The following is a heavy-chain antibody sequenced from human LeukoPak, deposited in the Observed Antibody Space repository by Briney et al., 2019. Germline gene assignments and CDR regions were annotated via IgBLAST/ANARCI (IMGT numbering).Heavy chain of an antibody. D-gene: IGHD3-3*01. CDR1: GYTFTGYH. CDR3: ARDGVFGVVTANYYYYYGMDV. Sequence: ASVKVSCKASGYTFTGYHIHWVRQAPGQGLEWMGRINPNSGDTNYAQKFQGRVTMTRDTSISTAYMELSRLRSDDTAVYYCARDGVFGVVTANYYYYYGMDVWGQGTTVTVSS. J-gene: IGHJ6*02. CDR2: INPNSGDT. V-gene: IGHV1-2*06.